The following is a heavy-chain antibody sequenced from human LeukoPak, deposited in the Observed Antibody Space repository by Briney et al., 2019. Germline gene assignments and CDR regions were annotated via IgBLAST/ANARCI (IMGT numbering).Heavy chain of an antibody. D-gene: IGHD6-13*01. CDR1: GFTFSTFA. CDR3: ARTAAALAAFDY. V-gene: IGHV3-23*01. J-gene: IGHJ4*02. Sequence: GGSLRLSCAASGFTFSTFAMIWVRQPPGKGLEWVSSIFPSGGEIHYADSVRGRFTISRDNSKSTLSLQMNSLRAEDTAVYYCARTAAALAAFDYWGQGTLVTVSS. CDR2: IFPSGGEI.